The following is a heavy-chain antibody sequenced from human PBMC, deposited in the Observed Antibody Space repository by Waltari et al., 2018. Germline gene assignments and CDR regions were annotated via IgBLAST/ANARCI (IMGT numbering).Heavy chain of an antibody. CDR3: AKTHYDFWSGPPRPAFDI. Sequence: EVQLLESGGGLVQPGGSLRLSCAASGFTFSSYAMSWVRQAPGKGLEWVSAISGSGGSTNYADARKGPFTTSRDNSKNTLYLQMNSLRAEDTAVYYCAKTHYDFWSGPPRPAFDILGQGTMVTVSS. V-gene: IGHV3-23*01. CDR2: ISGSGGST. CDR1: GFTFSSYA. J-gene: IGHJ3*02. D-gene: IGHD3-3*01.